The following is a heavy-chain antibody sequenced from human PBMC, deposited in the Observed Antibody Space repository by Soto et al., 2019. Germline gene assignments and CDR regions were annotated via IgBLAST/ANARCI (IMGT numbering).Heavy chain of an antibody. V-gene: IGHV1-3*05. CDR3: ARGAMIEVSDFDY. J-gene: IGHJ4*02. CDR2: INAGNGNT. Sequence: QVQLVQSGAEEKKPGASVKVSCKASGYTFTSYAMHWVRQAPGQRLEWMGWINAGNGNTKYSQKFQGRVTITRDTSASKAYMELSRLRSEETAVYYWARGAMIEVSDFDYWGQGTLVTVSS. D-gene: IGHD3-22*01. CDR1: GYTFTSYA.